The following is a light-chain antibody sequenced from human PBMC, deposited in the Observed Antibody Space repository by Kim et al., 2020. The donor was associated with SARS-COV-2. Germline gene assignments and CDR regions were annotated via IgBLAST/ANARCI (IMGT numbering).Light chain of an antibody. Sequence: QTATLSCTGNSNKVGNQGAAWRQQHQGHQPKLLSYRNNNRPSGISERLSASRSENTASLTITGLQPEDEADYYCSAWDSSLSAWVFGGGTQLTVL. CDR2: RNN. CDR3: SAWDSSLSAWV. J-gene: IGLJ3*02. CDR1: SNKVGNQG. V-gene: IGLV10-54*01.